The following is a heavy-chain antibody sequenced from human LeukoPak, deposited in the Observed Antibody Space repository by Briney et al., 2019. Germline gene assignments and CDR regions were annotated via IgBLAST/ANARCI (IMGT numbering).Heavy chain of an antibody. D-gene: IGHD2-2*01. Sequence: ASVKVSCKTSGFTFTSYYIHWVRQAPGQGLEWMGIISPNGGATNYAQKFQGRVTMTRDTSISTAYMELTRLQSDDTAVYFCARGHTIRAFDYWGQGTLVTVSS. CDR2: ISPNGGAT. CDR1: GFTFTSYY. J-gene: IGHJ4*02. CDR3: ARGHTIRAFDY. V-gene: IGHV1-2*02.